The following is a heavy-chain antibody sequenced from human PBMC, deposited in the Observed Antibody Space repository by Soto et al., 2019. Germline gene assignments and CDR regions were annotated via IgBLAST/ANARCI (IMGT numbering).Heavy chain of an antibody. Sequence: LSLTCTVSVGAIRSYYLTCIRQPPGKGLDWLGYIFYSGSTFYNPSLKSRVTISIHTSKSQFSLQLTSVTAADTAVYYCARGAADTAMVDSWGQGTLVTVSS. D-gene: IGHD5-18*01. CDR1: VGAIRSYY. V-gene: IGHV4-59*01. CDR2: IFYSGST. J-gene: IGHJ4*02. CDR3: ARGAADTAMVDS.